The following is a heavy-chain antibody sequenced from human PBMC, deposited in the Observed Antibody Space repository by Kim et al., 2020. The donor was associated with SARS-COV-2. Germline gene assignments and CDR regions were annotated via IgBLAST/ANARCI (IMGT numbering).Heavy chain of an antibody. J-gene: IGHJ5*02. V-gene: IGHV3-53*01. CDR1: GFTVSSNY. Sequence: GGSLRLSCAASGFTVSSNYMSWVRQAPGKGLEWVSVIYSGGSTYYADSVKGRFTISRDNSKNTLYLQMNSLRAEDTAVYYCARIGWWSYGINWFDPWGQGTLVTVSS. D-gene: IGHD1-26*01. CDR2: IYSGGST. CDR3: ARIGWWSYGINWFDP.